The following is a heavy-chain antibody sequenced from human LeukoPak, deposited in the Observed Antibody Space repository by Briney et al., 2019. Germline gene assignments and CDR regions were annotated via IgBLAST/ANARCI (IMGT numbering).Heavy chain of an antibody. CDR2: ISGSGGST. V-gene: IGHV3-23*01. J-gene: IGHJ4*02. Sequence: GGSLRLSRAASGFTFSSYAMSWVRQAPGKVLEWVSAISGSGGSTYYADSVKGRFTISRDNSKNTLYLQMNSLRAEDTAVYYCAKDLVGAPGFDYWGQGTLVTVSS. CDR3: AKDLVGAPGFDY. CDR1: GFTFSSYA. D-gene: IGHD1-26*01.